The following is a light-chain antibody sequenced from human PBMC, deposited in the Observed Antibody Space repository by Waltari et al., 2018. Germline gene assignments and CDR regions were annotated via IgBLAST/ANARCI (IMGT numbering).Light chain of an antibody. CDR2: AAS. V-gene: IGKV1-9*01. Sequence: RVTIPCRASQGISSYLAWYQQKPGKAPKLLIYAASTLQSGVPSRFSGSGSGTDFTLTISSLQPEDFATYYCQQLRTFGPGTKVDIK. CDR1: QGISSY. J-gene: IGKJ3*01. CDR3: QQLRT.